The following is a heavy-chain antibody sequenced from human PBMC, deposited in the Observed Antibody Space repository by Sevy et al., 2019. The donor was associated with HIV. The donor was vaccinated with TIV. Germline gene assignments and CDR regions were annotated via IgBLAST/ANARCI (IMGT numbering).Heavy chain of an antibody. CDR2: TSHDGKYN. CDR3: ARLFSCGGDCYYLDY. J-gene: IGHJ4*02. Sequence: GGSLRLSCAGSGFTFSSYDMHWVRQAPGKGLEWVAVTSHDGKYNNYADSVKVRFTISRDNFKNTLYLQMNSLRVEDTAVYFCARLFSCGGDCYYLDYWGPGALVTVSS. CDR1: GFTFSSYD. V-gene: IGHV3-30*04. D-gene: IGHD2-21*02.